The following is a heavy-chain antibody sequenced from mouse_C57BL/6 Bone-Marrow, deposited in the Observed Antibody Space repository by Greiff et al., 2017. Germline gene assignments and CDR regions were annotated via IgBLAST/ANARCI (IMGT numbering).Heavy chain of an antibody. Sequence: EVKVEESGGGLVQPGGSMKLSCAASGFTFSDAWMDWVRQSPEKGLEWVAEIRNKANNHATYYAESVKGRFTISRDDSKSSVYLQMNSLRAEDTGIYYCTRQGRWLLRGVYAMDYWGQGTSVTVSS. V-gene: IGHV6-6*01. CDR2: IRNKANNHAT. J-gene: IGHJ4*01. CDR3: TRQGRWLLRGVYAMDY. D-gene: IGHD2-3*01. CDR1: GFTFSDAW.